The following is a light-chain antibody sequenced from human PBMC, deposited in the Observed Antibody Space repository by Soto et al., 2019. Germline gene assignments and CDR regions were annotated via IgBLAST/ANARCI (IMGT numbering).Light chain of an antibody. V-gene: IGLV2-18*02. CDR3: SSYTTSNTYV. J-gene: IGLJ1*01. CDR2: DVS. CDR1: SADVGIYNR. Sequence: QSALTRPPSVSGSPGQSVTISCTGTSADVGIYNRVAWYQQPPGTSPKLVICDVSNRPSGVPDRFSGSKSGSTASLTISGLQAEDEADYYCSSYTTSNTYVFGTGTKVTVL.